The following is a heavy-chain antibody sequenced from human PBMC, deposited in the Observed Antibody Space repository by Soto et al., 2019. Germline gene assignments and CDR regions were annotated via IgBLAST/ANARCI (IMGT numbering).Heavy chain of an antibody. Sequence: QVQLQESGPGLVKPSGTLSLTCAVSGDSISSSNWWSWVRQSPGKGLEWIGEIHHSGDMNYNQSLESRATISVDKSTNEFSLKLNSVTAADPAVYYCARTNYGSGTDYDFDYWGQGTLVTVSS. J-gene: IGHJ4*02. CDR2: IHHSGDM. V-gene: IGHV4-4*02. D-gene: IGHD3-10*01. CDR3: ARTNYGSGTDYDFDY. CDR1: GDSISSSNW.